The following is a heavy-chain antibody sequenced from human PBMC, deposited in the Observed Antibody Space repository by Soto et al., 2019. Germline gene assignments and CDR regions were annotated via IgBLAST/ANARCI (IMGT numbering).Heavy chain of an antibody. CDR3: AKVVVVAANDAFDI. V-gene: IGHV3-9*01. CDR1: GLTFDVNA. Sequence: GGSLRSPFEAPGLTFDVNAMHGARKAQGKALEWASGISWNSGSIGNADSVKGRFTISRDNAKNSLYLQMNSLRAEDTALYYCAKVVVVAANDAFDIWGQGTMVTVSS. D-gene: IGHD2-15*01. CDR2: ISWNSGSI. J-gene: IGHJ3*02.